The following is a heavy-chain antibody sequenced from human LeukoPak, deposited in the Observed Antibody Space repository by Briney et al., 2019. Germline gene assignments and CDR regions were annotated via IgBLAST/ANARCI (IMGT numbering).Heavy chain of an antibody. D-gene: IGHD5-18*01. CDR2: IYHSGST. V-gene: IGHV4-4*02. CDR3: ARGLDTAIIGAFDI. Sequence: SETLSLTCAVSGGSISSSNWWSWVRQPPGKGLEWIGEIYHSGSTNYNPSLKSRVTISVDKSKNQFSLKLSSVTAADTAVYYCARGLDTAIIGAFDIWGQGTMVTVSS. CDR1: GGSISSSNW. J-gene: IGHJ3*02.